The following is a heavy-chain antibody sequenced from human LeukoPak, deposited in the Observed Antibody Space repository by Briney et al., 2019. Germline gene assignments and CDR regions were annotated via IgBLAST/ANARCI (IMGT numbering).Heavy chain of an antibody. J-gene: IGHJ4*02. V-gene: IGHV1-58*01. Sequence: SVKVSCKASGFTFTSSAVQWVRQARGQRLEWIGWIVVGSGNTNYAQKFQERVTITRDMSTSTAYMELSSLRSEDTAVYYCAARKTGDFGLPPPDYWGQGTLVTVSS. CDR2: IVVGSGNT. CDR3: AARKTGDFGLPPPDY. D-gene: IGHD7-27*01. CDR1: GFTFTSSA.